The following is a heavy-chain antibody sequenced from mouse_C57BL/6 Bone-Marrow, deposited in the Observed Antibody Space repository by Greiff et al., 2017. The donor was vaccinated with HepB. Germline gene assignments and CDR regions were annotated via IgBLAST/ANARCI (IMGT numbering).Heavy chain of an antibody. D-gene: IGHD1-1*01. J-gene: IGHJ4*01. CDR1: GYTFTSYW. Sequence: QVQLQQSGAELAKPGASVKLSCKASGYTFTSYWMHWVQQRPGQGLEWIGYINPSSGYTKYNQKFKDKATLTADKSSSTAYMQLSSLRYEDSAVYYCARSEVYYGRAMDYWGQGTSVTVSS. CDR2: INPSSGYT. CDR3: ARSEVYYGRAMDY. V-gene: IGHV1-7*01.